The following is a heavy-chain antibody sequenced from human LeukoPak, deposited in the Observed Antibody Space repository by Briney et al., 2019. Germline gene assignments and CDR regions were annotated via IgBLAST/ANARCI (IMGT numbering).Heavy chain of an antibody. CDR1: GFTFSDYN. V-gene: IGHV3-11*01. CDR2: ISRSGSTK. CDR3: ARVTGYMIEDYFDY. D-gene: IGHD3-22*01. J-gene: IGHJ4*02. Sequence: PGGSLRLSCAASGFTFSDYNMRWIRQAPGKGLEWVSSISRSGSTKYYADSVKGRFTISRDNAKNSLFLQMNSLRAEDTAVYYCARVTGYMIEDYFDYWGQGTLVTVSS.